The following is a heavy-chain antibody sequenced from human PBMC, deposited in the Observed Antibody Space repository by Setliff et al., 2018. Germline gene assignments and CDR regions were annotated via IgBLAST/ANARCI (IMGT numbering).Heavy chain of an antibody. J-gene: IGHJ3*02. CDR2: IYIGGSA. V-gene: IGHV4-4*07. CDR1: GGSISSYY. D-gene: IGHD2-15*01. CDR3: ARPRYCSGGACRVGGGVFDI. Sequence: PSETLSLTCTVSGGSISSYYWSWIRQPAGKGLEWIGHIYIGGSANYNPSLKSRVTMSIDTSKNQFSLKLTSLTAADTAMYYCARPRYCSGGACRVGGGVFDIWGLGTMVTVSS.